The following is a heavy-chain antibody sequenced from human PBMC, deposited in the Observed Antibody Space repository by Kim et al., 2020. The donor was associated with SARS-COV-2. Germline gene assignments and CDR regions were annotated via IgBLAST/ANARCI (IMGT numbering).Heavy chain of an antibody. V-gene: IGHV3-64D*06. CDR1: GFTFSSYA. CDR2: ISSNGGST. Sequence: GGSLRLSCSASGFTFSSYAMHWVRQAPGKGLEYVSAISSNGGSTYYADSVKGRFTISRDNSKNTLYLQMSSLRAEDTAVYYCVKDQGYGFSGGIFNYYYSCMDVWGQGTTVTVSS. J-gene: IGHJ6*02. D-gene: IGHD3-10*01. CDR3: VKDQGYGFSGGIFNYYYSCMDV.